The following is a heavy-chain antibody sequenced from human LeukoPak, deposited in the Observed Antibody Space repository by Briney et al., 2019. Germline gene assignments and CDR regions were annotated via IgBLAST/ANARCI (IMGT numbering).Heavy chain of an antibody. Sequence: GGSLRLSCAASGFTFSSYSMNWVRQAPGKGLEWVSYISGSSSTIYYADSVKGRFTISRDNAKNSLYLQMNSLRAEDTAVYYCATSPGGPAPIDYWGQGTLVTVSS. V-gene: IGHV3-48*01. CDR3: ATSPGGPAPIDY. J-gene: IGHJ4*02. CDR2: ISGSSSTI. D-gene: IGHD1-14*01. CDR1: GFTFSSYS.